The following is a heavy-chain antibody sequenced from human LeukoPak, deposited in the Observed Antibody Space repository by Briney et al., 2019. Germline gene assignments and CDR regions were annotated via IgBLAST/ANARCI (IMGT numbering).Heavy chain of an antibody. J-gene: IGHJ5*02. CDR2: INSDGTTT. Sequence: GGSLRLSCAASGFTFSNYFMHWVRQAPGKGLVWVSRINSDGTTTMYADSVKGRFTISKDNAKNTLYLQMNSLRDEDTAVYYCARRVDATRWFDPWGQGTLVAVSS. CDR3: ARRVDATRWFDP. CDR1: GFTFSNYF. D-gene: IGHD2-15*01. V-gene: IGHV3-74*03.